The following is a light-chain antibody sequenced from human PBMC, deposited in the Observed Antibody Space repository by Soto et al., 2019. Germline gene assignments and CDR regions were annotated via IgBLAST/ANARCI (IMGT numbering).Light chain of an antibody. V-gene: IGKV3-15*01. Sequence: EVMMTQSPATLSVSPGERATLSCRASQSVSNNIAWYQQKPGQAPRLLIYYASTRATGIPARISGSGSGTEFTLTISSLQSEDFALYYCQQYNYWPPITFGQGTRLEIK. CDR2: YAS. J-gene: IGKJ5*01. CDR3: QQYNYWPPIT. CDR1: QSVSNN.